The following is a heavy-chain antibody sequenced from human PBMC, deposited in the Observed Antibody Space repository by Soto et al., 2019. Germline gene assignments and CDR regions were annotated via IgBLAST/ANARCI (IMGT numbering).Heavy chain of an antibody. Sequence: ASVKVSCKTSGYTFSNYGTTWVRQAPGQPLEWLGWISLYSDGTNYAQKFQGRVSMTTDTSTTTAYMGLRSLRSDDTAVYYCARVVPGAEAWFGPCGQGALVSVSS. CDR3: ARVVPGAEAWFGP. J-gene: IGHJ5*02. D-gene: IGHD2-2*01. CDR1: GYTFSNYG. CDR2: ISLYSDGT. V-gene: IGHV1-18*01.